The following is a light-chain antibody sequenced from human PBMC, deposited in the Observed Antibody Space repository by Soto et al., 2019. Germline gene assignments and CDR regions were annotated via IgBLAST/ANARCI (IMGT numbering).Light chain of an antibody. CDR2: EVS. CDR3: SSYGHSSTVV. CDR1: SSDVGGYNY. J-gene: IGLJ2*01. Sequence: QSALTQPASVSGSPGQSITISCTGTSSDVGGYNYVSWYQQHPGKAPKLMIYEVSYRPSGVSNRFSGSKSGNTASLTISGLQAEDEAAYYCSSYGHSSTVVFGGGTKVTVL. V-gene: IGLV2-14*01.